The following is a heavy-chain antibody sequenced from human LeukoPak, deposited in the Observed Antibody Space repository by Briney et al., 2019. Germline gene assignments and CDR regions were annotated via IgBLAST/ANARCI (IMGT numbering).Heavy chain of an antibody. Sequence: SETLSLTCTVSGGSISSYYWSWIRQPPGKGLEWIGYIYYSGSTNYNPSLKSRVTISVDTSKNQFSLKLSSVTAADTAVYYCARVPVVVVAARYYYYGMDVWGQGTTVTVSS. CDR3: ARVPVVVVAARYYYYGMDV. CDR2: IYYSGST. J-gene: IGHJ6*02. D-gene: IGHD2-15*01. V-gene: IGHV4-59*01. CDR1: GGSISSYY.